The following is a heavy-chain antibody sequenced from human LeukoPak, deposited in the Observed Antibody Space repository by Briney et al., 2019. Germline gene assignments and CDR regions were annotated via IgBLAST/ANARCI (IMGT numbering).Heavy chain of an antibody. CDR2: INHSGST. J-gene: IGHJ6*03. V-gene: IGHV4-39*07. CDR3: ARRFYYYYYYMDV. Sequence: SETLSLTCTVSGGSISSSSYYWGWIRQPPGKGLEWIGEINHSGSTNYNPSLKSRVTISVDTSKNQFSLKLSSVTAADTAVYYCARRFYYYYYYMDVWGKGTTVTISS. CDR1: GGSISSSSYY. D-gene: IGHD3-10*01.